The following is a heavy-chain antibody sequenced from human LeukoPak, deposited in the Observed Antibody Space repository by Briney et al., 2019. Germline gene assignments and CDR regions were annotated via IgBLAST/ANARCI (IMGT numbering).Heavy chain of an antibody. CDR1: GYTVSNKC. Sequence: GGSLRLSQAAAGYTVSNKCMHRTRQAPGKGLEWEAFTRYDGSNKYYADSVKGRFTISRDNSKNTLYLQMNSLRAEDTAVYYCAKDSAVLEGATGMDYWGQGTLVTVSS. D-gene: IGHD1-26*01. V-gene: IGHV3-30*02. CDR3: AKDSAVLEGATGMDY. J-gene: IGHJ4*02. CDR2: TRYDGSNK.